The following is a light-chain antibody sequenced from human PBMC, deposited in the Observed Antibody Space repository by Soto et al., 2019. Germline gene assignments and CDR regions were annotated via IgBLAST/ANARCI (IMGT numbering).Light chain of an antibody. V-gene: IGKV1-33*01. CDR2: DAS. Sequence: DIQMTQSPSSLSASVGDRVTITCQASQDISNYLNWYQQKPGKAPKLLIYDASNLETGVPSRLSGSGSGTDFTFTISSLQPEDIATYHCQQYDNLPPYTFGQGTKLEIK. J-gene: IGKJ2*01. CDR3: QQYDNLPPYT. CDR1: QDISNY.